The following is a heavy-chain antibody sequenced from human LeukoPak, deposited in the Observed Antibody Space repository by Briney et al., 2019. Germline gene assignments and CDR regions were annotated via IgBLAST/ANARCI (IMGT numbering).Heavy chain of an antibody. Sequence: SETLSLTCTVSGGSISSYYWSWIRQPPGKGLEWIGRIYTSGSTNYNPSLKSRVTMSVDTSKNQFSLKLSSVTAADTAVYYCARDGYYDFWSGYNYYYYYMDVWGKGTTVTVSS. CDR1: GGSISSYY. J-gene: IGHJ6*03. V-gene: IGHV4-4*07. CDR3: ARDGYYDFWSGYNYYYYYMDV. CDR2: IYTSGST. D-gene: IGHD3-3*01.